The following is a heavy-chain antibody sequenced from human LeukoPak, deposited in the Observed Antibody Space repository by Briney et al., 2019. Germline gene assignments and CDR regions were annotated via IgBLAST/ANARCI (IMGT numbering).Heavy chain of an antibody. CDR1: GFTFSDYY. CDR2: ISSGSSYT. V-gene: IGHV3-11*03. Sequence: GGSLRLSCAASGFTFSDYYMSWIRQAPGKALEWVSYISSGSSYTSYADSVKGRFTISRDNAKNSLYLQMNSLRAEDTAVYYCARRSTGSYSSSFDYWGQRTLVTASS. J-gene: IGHJ4*02. D-gene: IGHD6-13*01. CDR3: ARRSTGSYSSSFDY.